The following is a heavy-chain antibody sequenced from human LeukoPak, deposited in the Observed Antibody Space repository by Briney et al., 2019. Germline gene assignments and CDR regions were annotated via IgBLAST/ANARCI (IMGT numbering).Heavy chain of an antibody. CDR3: AVDSSGYWAFDY. J-gene: IGHJ4*02. V-gene: IGHV3-74*01. Sequence: GGSLRLSCAASGFTFSSYWMHWVRQAPGKGLVWVSRINSDGSSTSYADSVKGRFTISRDNAKNTLYLQMNSLRAEDTAVYYCAVDSSGYWAFDYWGQGTLVTVSS. D-gene: IGHD3-22*01. CDR1: GFTFSSYW. CDR2: INSDGSST.